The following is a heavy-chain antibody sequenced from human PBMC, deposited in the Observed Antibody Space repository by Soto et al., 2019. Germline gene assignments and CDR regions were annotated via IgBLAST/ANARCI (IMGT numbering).Heavy chain of an antibody. CDR1: GFNFGSCA. D-gene: IGHD3-9*01. CDR3: AKDGLVDFDY. CDR2: ISYDGSNK. J-gene: IGHJ4*02. Sequence: PGGSLRLSCTASGFNFGSCAMHWVRQAPGKGLEWVAVISYDGSNKYYADSVKGRFTISRDNSKNTLYLQMNSLRAEDTAVYYCAKDGLVDFDYWGQGTLVTVSS. V-gene: IGHV3-30*04.